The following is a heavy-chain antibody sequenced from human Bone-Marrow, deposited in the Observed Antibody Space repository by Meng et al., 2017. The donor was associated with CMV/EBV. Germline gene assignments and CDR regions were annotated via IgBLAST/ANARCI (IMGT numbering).Heavy chain of an antibody. D-gene: IGHD1-26*01. Sequence: ASVKVSCMASGYTFTGYYMHWVRHAPGQGLEWMGWINPNSGGTNYAQKFQGRVTMTRDTSISTAYIELSRLRSDDTAVYYCARVPIVGATADYFDYWGQGNLVTVSS. J-gene: IGHJ4*02. CDR3: ARVPIVGATADYFDY. V-gene: IGHV1-2*02. CDR2: INPNSGGT. CDR1: GYTFTGYY.